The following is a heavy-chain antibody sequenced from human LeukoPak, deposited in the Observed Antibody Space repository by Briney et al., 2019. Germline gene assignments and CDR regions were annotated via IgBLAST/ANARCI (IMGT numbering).Heavy chain of an antibody. V-gene: IGHV1-2*02. Sequence: ASMKVSCKASGYTFTGYYMHWVRQAPGQGLEWMGWINPNSGGTNYAQKFQGRVTMTRDTSISTAYMELSRLRSDDTAVYYCARPPWNYYYYMDVWGKGTTVTVSS. D-gene: IGHD1-1*01. CDR2: INPNSGGT. CDR3: ARPPWNYYYYMDV. J-gene: IGHJ6*03. CDR1: GYTFTGYY.